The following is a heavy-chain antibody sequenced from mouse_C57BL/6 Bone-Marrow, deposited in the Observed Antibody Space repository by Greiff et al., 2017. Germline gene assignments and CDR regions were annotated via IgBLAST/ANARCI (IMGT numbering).Heavy chain of an antibody. CDR1: GYTFTSYW. CDR2: IDPSNSYT. CDR3: SGRNYYGSSRPFDY. V-gene: IGHV1-69*01. D-gene: IGHD1-1*01. J-gene: IGHJ2*01. Sequence: QVQLQQPGAELVMPGASVKLSCKASGYTFTSYWMHWVKQRPGQGLEWIGEIDPSNSYTNYNQKFKGKSTLTVDKSSSTAYMQLSSLTSEDSAVYYCSGRNYYGSSRPFDYWGQGTTLTVSS.